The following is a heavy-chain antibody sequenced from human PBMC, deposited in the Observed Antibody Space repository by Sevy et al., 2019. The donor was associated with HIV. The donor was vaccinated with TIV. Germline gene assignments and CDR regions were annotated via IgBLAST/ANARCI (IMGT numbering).Heavy chain of an antibody. CDR1: GYTFVTYG. J-gene: IGHJ4*02. V-gene: IGHV1-18*01. Sequence: ASVKVSCKTSGYTFVTYGISWVRQVPGQGPQWMGWISGNDGSTREAQIFQDRVTMTTDRTTSTAYMEVRRLRSDDTAVYHCLRDANYDCVSSGYPFDDWGQGTLVTVSS. CDR2: ISGNDGST. D-gene: IGHD3-22*01. CDR3: LRDANYDCVSSGYPFDD.